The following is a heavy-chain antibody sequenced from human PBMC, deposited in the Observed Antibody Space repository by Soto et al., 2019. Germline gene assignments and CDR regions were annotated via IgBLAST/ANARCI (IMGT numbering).Heavy chain of an antibody. CDR1: GYTFTSYD. D-gene: IGHD6-19*01. V-gene: IGHV1-8*01. J-gene: IGHJ4*02. Sequence: QVQLVQSGAEVKKPGASVKVSCKASGYTFTSYDINWVRQATGQGLEWMGWMNPNSGNTGYAQKFQGRVTMXXNXSXXTAYMELSSLRSEDTAVYYCARALPYSSGWYGFDYWGQGTLVTVSS. CDR3: ARALPYSSGWYGFDY. CDR2: MNPNSGNT.